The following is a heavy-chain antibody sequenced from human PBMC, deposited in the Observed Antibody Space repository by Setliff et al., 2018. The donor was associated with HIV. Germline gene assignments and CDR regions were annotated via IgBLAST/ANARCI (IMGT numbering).Heavy chain of an antibody. CDR2: IYHSGST. CDR3: ARTWLHYGADIPRFDP. CDR1: GYSINSDFY. J-gene: IGHJ5*02. D-gene: IGHD4-17*01. Sequence: SETLSLTCVVSGYSINSDFYWGWLRQPPGMGLESPGRGLEWIGHIYHSGSTYYNPSLNSRVTMSIDMSKNQFSLGLTSVTAADTAIYYCARTWLHYGADIPRFDPWGQGVLVTVSS. V-gene: IGHV4-38-2*01.